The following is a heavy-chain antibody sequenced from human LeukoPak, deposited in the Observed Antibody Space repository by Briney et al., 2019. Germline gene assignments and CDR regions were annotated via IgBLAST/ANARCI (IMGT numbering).Heavy chain of an antibody. J-gene: IGHJ4*02. D-gene: IGHD6-19*01. CDR1: GGSISSYY. CDR3: ARHLWLGPFDY. V-gene: IGHV4-59*08. CDR2: IYYSGST. Sequence: SETLSLTCTVSGGSISSYYWSWIRQPPGKGLEWIGYIYYSGSTNYNPSLKSRVTISVDTSKNQFSLKLSSVTAADTAVYYCARHLWLGPFDYWGQGTLVTVSS.